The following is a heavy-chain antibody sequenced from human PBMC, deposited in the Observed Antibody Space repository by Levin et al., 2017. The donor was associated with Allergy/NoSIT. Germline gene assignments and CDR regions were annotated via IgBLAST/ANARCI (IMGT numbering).Heavy chain of an antibody. CDR2: INSDGSST. V-gene: IGHV3-74*01. Sequence: GGSLRLSCAASGFTFSSYWMHWVRQAPGKGLVWVSRINSDGSSTSYADSVKGRFTISRDNAKNTLYLQMNSLRAEDTAVYYCARDWLRGYSSSSFDPWGQGTLVTVSS. CDR1: GFTFSSYW. J-gene: IGHJ5*02. D-gene: IGHD5-18*01. CDR3: ARDWLRGYSSSSFDP.